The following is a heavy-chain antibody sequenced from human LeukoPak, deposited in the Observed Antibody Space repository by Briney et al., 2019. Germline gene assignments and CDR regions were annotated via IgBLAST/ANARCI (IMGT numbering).Heavy chain of an antibody. CDR2: ISYTGNT. Sequence: SETLSLTCTVSGGSISSYYWSWLRQPPGKGLEWIGSISYTGNTYYNPSLRSRVTISVDTPKNQFSLKLSSVTAADTAVYYCARLVAGTSFDYWGQGTLVTVSS. CDR3: ARLVAGTSFDY. CDR1: GGSISSYY. V-gene: IGHV4-59*05. D-gene: IGHD6-19*01. J-gene: IGHJ4*02.